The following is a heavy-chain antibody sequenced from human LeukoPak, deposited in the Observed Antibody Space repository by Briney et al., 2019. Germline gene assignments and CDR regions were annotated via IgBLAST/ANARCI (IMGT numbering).Heavy chain of an antibody. Sequence: ASVKVSCKASGYTFTSYGISWVRQATGQGLEWMGWMNPNSGNTGYAQKFQGRVTMTRNTSISTAYMELSSLRSEDTAVYYCARGLSASIWNAFDIWGQGTMVTVSS. CDR3: ARGLSASIWNAFDI. V-gene: IGHV1-8*02. J-gene: IGHJ3*02. CDR2: MNPNSGNT. D-gene: IGHD1-1*01. CDR1: GYTFTSYG.